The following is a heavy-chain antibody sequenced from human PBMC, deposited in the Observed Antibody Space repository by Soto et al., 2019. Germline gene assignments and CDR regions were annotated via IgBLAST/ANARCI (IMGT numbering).Heavy chain of an antibody. D-gene: IGHD3-22*01. V-gene: IGHV4-39*01. CDR3: ASQHYYDSSGYYVVY. CDR2: IQYSGST. CDR1: GGSIRSVDYY. Sequence: XXMLCLPFTVAGGSIRSVDYYWISIRQHPGKGLEWSGNIQYSGSTYYDSSLKSRVTISVDTSKNQFSLKLSCVTAEDTVLYYCASQHYYDSSGYYVVYWGQGTLVTVSS. J-gene: IGHJ4*02.